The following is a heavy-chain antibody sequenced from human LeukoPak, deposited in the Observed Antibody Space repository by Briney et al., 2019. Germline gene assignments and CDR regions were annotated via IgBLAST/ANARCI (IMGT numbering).Heavy chain of an antibody. CDR3: ARARYSYTGIIDY. CDR2: INTDGTST. Sequence: PGGSLRLSCAASGFTFSDYWMHWVRQAPGKGLVWVSRINTDGTSTKYADSVKGRFTISRDNARNTVYLQMSSLRAEDTAVYYCARARYSYTGIIDYWGQGTLVTVSS. V-gene: IGHV3-74*01. D-gene: IGHD5-18*01. J-gene: IGHJ4*02. CDR1: GFTFSDYW.